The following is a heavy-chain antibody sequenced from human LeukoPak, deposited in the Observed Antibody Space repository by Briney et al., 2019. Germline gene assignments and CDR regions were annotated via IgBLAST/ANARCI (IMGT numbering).Heavy chain of an antibody. CDR2: ISSSSSYI. CDR3: ARDRYDSSGYYLQRGYYYYGMDV. CDR1: GFTFSSYS. J-gene: IGHJ6*02. Sequence: GGSLRLSCAASGFTFSSYSMNWVRQAPGKGLEWVSSISSSSSYIYYADSVKGRFTISRDNAKNLLYLQMNSLRAEDTAVYYCARDRYDSSGYYLQRGYYYYGMDVWGQGTTVTVSS. V-gene: IGHV3-21*01. D-gene: IGHD3-22*01.